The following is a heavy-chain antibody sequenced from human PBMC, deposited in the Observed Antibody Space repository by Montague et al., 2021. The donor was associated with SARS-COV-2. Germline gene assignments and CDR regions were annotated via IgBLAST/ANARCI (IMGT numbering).Heavy chain of an antibody. Sequence: PALVKPTQTLTLTCTFSGFSLSTSGVGVGWIRQPPGKALEWLARXDWDDDKYYSTSLKTRLTISKDTSKNQVVLTMTNMDPVDTATYYCARIRYDILTGYQTLFDYWGQGTLVTVSS. V-gene: IGHV2-70*11. CDR1: GFSLSTSGVG. CDR3: ARIRYDILTGYQTLFDY. CDR2: XDWDDDK. J-gene: IGHJ4*02. D-gene: IGHD3-9*01.